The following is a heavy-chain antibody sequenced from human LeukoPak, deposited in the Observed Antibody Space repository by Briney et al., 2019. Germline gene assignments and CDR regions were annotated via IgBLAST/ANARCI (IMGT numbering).Heavy chain of an antibody. V-gene: IGHV5-51*01. D-gene: IGHD1-7*01. CDR3: AKTKDWYYFDY. Sequence: GEPLKISCKGSGYSFTSYWIGWVRQMPGKGLEWMGIIYPGDSDTRYSPSFQGQVTISADKSISTAYLQWSSLKASGTAMYYCAKTKDWYYFDYWGQGTLVTVSS. CDR2: IYPGDSDT. CDR1: GYSFTSYW. J-gene: IGHJ4*02.